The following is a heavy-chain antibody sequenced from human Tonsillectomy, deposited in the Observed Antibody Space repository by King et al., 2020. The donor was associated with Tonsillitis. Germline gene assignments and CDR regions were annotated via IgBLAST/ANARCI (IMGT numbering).Heavy chain of an antibody. CDR1: GGSISSYY. CDR3: AREEYYYNYMDV. J-gene: IGHJ6*03. V-gene: IGHV4-59*01. Sequence: QLQESGPGLVKPSETLSLTCTVSGGSISSYYWSWIRQPPGKGLEWIGYIYYSGSTNYNPSLKSRVPISVDTSKNQFSLKLSSVTAAATAVYYCAREEYYYNYMDVWGKGTTVTVSS. CDR2: IYYSGST.